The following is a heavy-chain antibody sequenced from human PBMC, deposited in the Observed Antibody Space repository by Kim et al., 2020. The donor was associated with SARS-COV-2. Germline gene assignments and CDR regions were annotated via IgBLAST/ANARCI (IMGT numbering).Heavy chain of an antibody. CDR2: ISAYNGNT. CDR1: GYTFTSYG. J-gene: IGHJ6*02. CDR3: ARDIPRILTGYRASYYYYGMDV. V-gene: IGHV1-18*04. D-gene: IGHD3-9*01. Sequence: ASVKVSCKASGYTFTSYGISWVRQAPGQGLEWMGWISAYNGNTNYAQKLQGRVTMTTDTSTSTAYMELRSLRSDDTAVYYCARDIPRILTGYRASYYYYGMDVWGQGTTVTVSS.